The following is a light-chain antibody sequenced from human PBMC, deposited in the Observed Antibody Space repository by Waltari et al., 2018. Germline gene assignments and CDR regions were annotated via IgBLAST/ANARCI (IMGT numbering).Light chain of an antibody. J-gene: IGKJ3*01. V-gene: IGKV1-39*01. CDR2: AAS. Sequence: DIQMDQSPSSLSASVGDRVTINCRASQSVTSYLQWYQQKPGRAPNLLIYAASNLQSGVPSRFSGSGFGTEFTLTISSLQPEDFATYYCQQSYNTPFTFGPGTKVDI. CDR1: QSVTSY. CDR3: QQSYNTPFT.